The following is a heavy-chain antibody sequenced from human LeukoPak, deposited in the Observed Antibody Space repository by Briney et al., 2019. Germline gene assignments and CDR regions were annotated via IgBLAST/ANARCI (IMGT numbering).Heavy chain of an antibody. CDR3: ARDYYGSGSYNWFAP. V-gene: IGHV3-30-3*01. CDR1: GFTFSTYT. CDR2: ISYDGSNK. J-gene: IGHJ5*02. D-gene: IGHD3-10*01. Sequence: GGSLRLSCAASGFTFSTYTMHWVRQAPGKGLEWVAVISYDGSNKYYADSAKGRFTISRDNSKDTLYLQMNSLTTEDTAVYYCARDYYGSGSYNWFAPWGQGTLVTVSS.